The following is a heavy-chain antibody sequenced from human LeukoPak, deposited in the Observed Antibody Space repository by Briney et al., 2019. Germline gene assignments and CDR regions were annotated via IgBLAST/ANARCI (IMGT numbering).Heavy chain of an antibody. Sequence: PSGTLSLTCTVSAGSISSNYWSWIRQPPGKGLEWIGYIHYSGSTNYNPSLQSRVTTSVDTSKNQFSLKLRSVTAADTAVYYCARRYYDSSGYYYFDYWGQGTLVTVSS. D-gene: IGHD3-22*01. CDR2: IHYSGST. CDR1: AGSISSNY. J-gene: IGHJ4*02. CDR3: ARRYYDSSGYYYFDY. V-gene: IGHV4-59*01.